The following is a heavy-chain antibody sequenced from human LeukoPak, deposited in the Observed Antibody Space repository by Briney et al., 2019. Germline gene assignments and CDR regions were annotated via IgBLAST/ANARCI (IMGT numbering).Heavy chain of an antibody. CDR2: INWNGGST. D-gene: IGHD3-22*01. CDR3: ARDSIYYDSSGYYSNAFDI. V-gene: IGHV3-20*04. Sequence: PGGSLRLSCAASGFTFDDYGMSWVRQAPGKGLEWVSGINWNGGSTGYADSVKGRFTISRDNAKNSPYLQMNSLRAEDTALYYCARDSIYYDSSGYYSNAFDIWGQGTMVTVSS. J-gene: IGHJ3*02. CDR1: GFTFDDYG.